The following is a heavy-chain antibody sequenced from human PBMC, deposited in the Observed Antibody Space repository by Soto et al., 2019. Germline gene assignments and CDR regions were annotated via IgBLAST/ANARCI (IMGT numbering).Heavy chain of an antibody. J-gene: IGHJ4*02. CDR2: ISGSGGST. V-gene: IGHV3-23*01. D-gene: IGHD2-15*01. Sequence: EVQLLESGGDLVQPGGSLRLSCAASGFTCSSYAMSWVRQAPGKGLEWVSAISGSGGSTYYADSVKGRFTISRDNSKNTLYLQMNSLRAEDTAVYYCAKDQRIVVVVATTDWGQGTLVTVSS. CDR1: GFTCSSYA. CDR3: AKDQRIVVVVATTD.